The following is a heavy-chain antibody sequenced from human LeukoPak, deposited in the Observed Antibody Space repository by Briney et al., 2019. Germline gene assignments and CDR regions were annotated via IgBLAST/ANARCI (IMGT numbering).Heavy chain of an antibody. CDR2: MRRDGNEI. CDR3: AREQERPYYYGMDV. CDR1: GFTFSTYW. V-gene: IGHV3-7*01. Sequence: GGSLRLSCSASGFTFSTYWMSWVRQAPGKGLEWVANMRRDGNEIYYLDSVRGRFTISRDNAKNSLYLQMNSLRAEDTAVYYCAREQERPYYYGMDVWGQGTTVTVSS. D-gene: IGHD1-1*01. J-gene: IGHJ6*02.